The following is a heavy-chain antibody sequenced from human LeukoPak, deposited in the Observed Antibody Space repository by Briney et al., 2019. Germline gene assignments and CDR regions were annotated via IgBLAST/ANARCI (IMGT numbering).Heavy chain of an antibody. CDR3: ARANSRLHLEIDY. V-gene: IGHV3-74*01. CDR2: INSDGSST. D-gene: IGHD2-21*02. CDR1: GFTFSSYW. J-gene: IGHJ4*02. Sequence: PGGSLRLSCAASGFTFSSYWMHWVRQAPGKGLVWVSRINSDGSSTSYADSVKGRFTISRDNAKNTLYLQMNSLRAEDTAVYYCARANSRLHLEIDYWGQGTLVTVSS.